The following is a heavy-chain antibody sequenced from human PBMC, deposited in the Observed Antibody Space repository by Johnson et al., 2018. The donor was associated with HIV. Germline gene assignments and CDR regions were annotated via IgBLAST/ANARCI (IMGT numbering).Heavy chain of an antibody. D-gene: IGHD3-10*01. CDR3: ARDPGSITMVRGDAFDI. Sequence: QVQLMESGGGVVQPGRSLRLSCAASGFTFSSYGMHWVRQAPGKGLEWVTLISFDGTTKYYVDSVKGRFTISRDNSKNTLYLQMNSLRVDDTAIYYCARDPGSITMVRGDAFDIWGQGTMVAVSS. CDR2: ISFDGTTK. V-gene: IGHV3-30*03. J-gene: IGHJ3*02. CDR1: GFTFSSYG.